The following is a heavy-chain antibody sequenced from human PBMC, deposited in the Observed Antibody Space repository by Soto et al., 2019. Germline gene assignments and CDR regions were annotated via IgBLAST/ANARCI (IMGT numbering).Heavy chain of an antibody. J-gene: IGHJ3*02. Sequence: GSSVKVSCKASGYTFTSYGISWVRQAPGQGLEWMGWISAYNGNTNYAQKLQGRVTMTTDTSTSTAYMELTSLRSDDTAVYYCARDVGCRYGSDAFDNWGQGTMVTVSS. CDR3: ARDVGCRYGSDAFDN. V-gene: IGHV1-18*01. CDR2: ISAYNGNT. D-gene: IGHD5-18*01. CDR1: GYTFTSYG.